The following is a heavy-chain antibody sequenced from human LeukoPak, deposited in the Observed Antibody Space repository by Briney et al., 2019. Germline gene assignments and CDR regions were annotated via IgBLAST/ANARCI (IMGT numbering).Heavy chain of an antibody. CDR3: ARAPDGYGDYSFDY. CDR2: IIPIFGTA. V-gene: IGHV1-69*05. CDR1: GYTFTGYY. D-gene: IGHD4-17*01. Sequence: SVKVSCKASGYTFTGYYMHWVRQAPGQGREWMGRIIPIFGTANYAQKFQGRVTITTDESTSTAYMELSSLRSEDTAVYYCARAPDGYGDYSFDYWGQGTLVTVSS. J-gene: IGHJ4*02.